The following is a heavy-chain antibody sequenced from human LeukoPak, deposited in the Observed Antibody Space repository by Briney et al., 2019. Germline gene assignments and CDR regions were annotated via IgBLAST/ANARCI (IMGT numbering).Heavy chain of an antibody. CDR1: GFTFISYS. J-gene: IGHJ4*02. Sequence: GGSLRHSCAASGFTFISYSMNGVRPAPGKGRGWVSSISSSSSYIYYADSVKGLFTISRDNAKNSLYLQMNSLRAEDTAVYYCARDLGDSSGYFGYWGQGTLVSVSS. CDR3: ARDLGDSSGYFGY. CDR2: ISSSSSYI. D-gene: IGHD3-22*01. V-gene: IGHV3-21*01.